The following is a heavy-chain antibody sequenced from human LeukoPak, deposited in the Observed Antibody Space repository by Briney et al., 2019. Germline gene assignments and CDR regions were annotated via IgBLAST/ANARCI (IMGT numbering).Heavy chain of an antibody. V-gene: IGHV3-30*03. CDR1: GIPFSNSG. Sequence: PGGSLRHSCAASGIPFSNSGMHWVRQAPGKGLEWVAIISYDGNNLYYADSVKGRFTISRDNSKNTLYLQMNSLRAEDTAVYYCARDKYWRYFDYWGQGTVVTVSS. J-gene: IGHJ4*02. CDR3: ARDKYWRYFDY. CDR2: ISYDGNNL. D-gene: IGHD2/OR15-2a*01.